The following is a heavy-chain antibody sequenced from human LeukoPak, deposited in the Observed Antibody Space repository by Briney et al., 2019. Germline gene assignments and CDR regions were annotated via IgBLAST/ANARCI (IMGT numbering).Heavy chain of an antibody. J-gene: IGHJ4*02. CDR2: ISGSSSHT. CDR3: AKEHDYSNAAPEWGFDS. Sequence: GGSLRLSCAASGFNFNIYAMSWVRQAPGKGLEWVSGISGSSSHTLDADSVRGRFTISRDNTRNTLYLHMNSLRAEDTALYYCAKEHDYSNAAPEWGFDSWGQGTLVTVSS. CDR1: GFNFNIYA. D-gene: IGHD3-3*01. V-gene: IGHV3-23*01.